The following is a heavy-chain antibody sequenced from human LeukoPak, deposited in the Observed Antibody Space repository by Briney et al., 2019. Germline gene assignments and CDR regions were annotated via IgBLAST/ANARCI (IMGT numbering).Heavy chain of an antibody. CDR3: ARDYSSSWYGGDY. D-gene: IGHD6-13*01. CDR1: GFTFDNYG. CDR2: INWNGGST. J-gene: IGHJ4*02. V-gene: IGHV3-20*04. Sequence: GGPLRLSCAASGFTFDNYGMNWVRQAPRKGLEWVSGINWNGGSTGYADSVKGRFTISRDNAKNSLYLQMNSLRAEDTALYYCARDYSSSWYGGDYWGQGTLVTVSS.